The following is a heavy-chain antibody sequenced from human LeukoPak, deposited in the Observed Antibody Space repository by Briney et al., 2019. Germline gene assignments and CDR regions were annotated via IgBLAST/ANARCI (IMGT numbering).Heavy chain of an antibody. D-gene: IGHD3-22*01. CDR3: AKAFGTNGYYQLPIDF. CDR2: ISGSGGST. J-gene: IGHJ4*02. Sequence: GGTLRLSCAASGFTFSSYGMSWVRQAPGKGLEWVSAISGSGGSTYYADSVKGRFTISRDNSKNTLYLQMNSLRAEDTAVYYCAKAFGTNGYYQLPIDFWGQGTLVTVSA. V-gene: IGHV3-23*01. CDR1: GFTFSSYG.